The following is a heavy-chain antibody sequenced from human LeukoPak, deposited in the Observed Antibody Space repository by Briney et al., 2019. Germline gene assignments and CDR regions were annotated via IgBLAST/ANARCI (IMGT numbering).Heavy chain of an antibody. CDR1: GFTFSRYS. CDR2: ISSSSSI. Sequence: GGSLRLSCASSGFTFSRYSMNWVRQAPGKGLEWVSHISSSSSIYYADSVKGRFTISRDNAKNSLYLQMNSLRDEDTAVYYCARSITMIRGASLSNDYWGQGTLVTVSS. J-gene: IGHJ4*02. V-gene: IGHV3-48*02. CDR3: ARSITMIRGASLSNDY. D-gene: IGHD3-10*01.